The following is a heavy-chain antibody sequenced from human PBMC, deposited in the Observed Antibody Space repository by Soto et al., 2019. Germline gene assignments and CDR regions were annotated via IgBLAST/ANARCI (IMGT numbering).Heavy chain of an antibody. Sequence: SETLSLTCTVSGGSISSYYWSWIRQPPGKGLEWIGYIYYSGSTNYNPSLKSRVTISVDTSKNQFSLKLSSVTAADTAVYYCARDVYMSGRFGMDVWGQGTTVTVSS. CDR2: IYYSGST. J-gene: IGHJ6*02. CDR3: ARDVYMSGRFGMDV. CDR1: GGSISSYY. D-gene: IGHD3-3*01. V-gene: IGHV4-59*01.